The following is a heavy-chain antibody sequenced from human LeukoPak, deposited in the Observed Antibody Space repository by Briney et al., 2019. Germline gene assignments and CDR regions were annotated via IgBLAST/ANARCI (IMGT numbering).Heavy chain of an antibody. D-gene: IGHD3-3*01. J-gene: IGHJ4*02. CDR1: GYTLTELI. Sequence: ASVKVSCKDSGYTLTELIMHWVRQAPGKGLEWMGDFYRENGEIIYAQKFQSRVTMTEDTATDTAYMELSSLRSEDTAVYYCATDPGTIFGVVIINYWGQGTLVTVSS. CDR2: FYRENGEI. V-gene: IGHV1-24*01. CDR3: ATDPGTIFGVVIINY.